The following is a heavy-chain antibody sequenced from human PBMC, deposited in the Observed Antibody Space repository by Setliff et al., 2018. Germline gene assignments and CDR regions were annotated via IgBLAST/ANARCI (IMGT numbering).Heavy chain of an antibody. CDR2: MYYSGST. CDR1: GGSISSYY. V-gene: IGHV4-59*01. Sequence: PSETLSLTCTVSGGSISSYYWSWIRQPPGKGLEWIGYMYYSGSTNYNPSFKSRVTISVDTSKNQFSLKLSSVTAADTAVYYCARHEFVGGYYGSVTYRHFDYWGQGILVTVSS. D-gene: IGHD3-10*01. J-gene: IGHJ4*02. CDR3: ARHEFVGGYYGSVTYRHFDY.